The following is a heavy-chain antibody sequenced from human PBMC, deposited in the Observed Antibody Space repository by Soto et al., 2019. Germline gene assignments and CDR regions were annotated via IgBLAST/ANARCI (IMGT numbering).Heavy chain of an antibody. CDR2: IYYSWTT. CDR1: GGSISTYY. D-gene: IGHD5-12*01. J-gene: IGHJ6*03. V-gene: IGHV4-59*01. CDR3: ARKRFDSNMNFMDV. Sequence: SETLSLTCTVSGGSISTYYWNWIRQPPGQGQEWNGYIYYSWTTNYNPSPKRRIPITIAMSKNQIPLKLKPMTATATDAAVCARKRFDSNMNFMDVWGKGTTVTVSS.